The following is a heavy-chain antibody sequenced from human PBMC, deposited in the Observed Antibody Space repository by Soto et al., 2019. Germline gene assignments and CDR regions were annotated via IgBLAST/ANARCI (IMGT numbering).Heavy chain of an antibody. V-gene: IGHV3-23*01. J-gene: IGHJ4*02. CDR3: AKSINLSVVVVAAAFDY. D-gene: IGHD2-15*01. CDR2: ISGSGGST. Sequence: EVQLLESGGGLVQPGGSLRLSCAASGFTFSSYAMSWVRQAPGKGLEWVSAISGSGGSTYYADSVKGRFTISRDNSKNKLYLQMNSVRAEDTAVYYCAKSINLSVVVVAAAFDYWGQGTLVTVSS. CDR1: GFTFSSYA.